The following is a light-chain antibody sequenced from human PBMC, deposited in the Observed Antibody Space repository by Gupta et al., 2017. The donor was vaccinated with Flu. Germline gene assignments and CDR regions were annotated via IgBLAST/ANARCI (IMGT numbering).Light chain of an antibody. CDR1: SSNIGNNY. CDR2: ENN. V-gene: IGLV1-51*02. J-gene: IGLJ2*01. Sequence: QSVLTQPPSVSAASGQKVTIPCSGSSSNIGNNYVSWYQQLPGTAPKLLIYENNKRPSGIPDRFSGSKSGTSATLGITGLQTGDEADYYCGTWDSSLSAVVFGGGTKLTVL. CDR3: GTWDSSLSAVV.